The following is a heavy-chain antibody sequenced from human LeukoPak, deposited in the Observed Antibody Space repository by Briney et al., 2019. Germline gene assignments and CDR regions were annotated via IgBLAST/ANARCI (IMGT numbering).Heavy chain of an antibody. D-gene: IGHD2-15*01. V-gene: IGHV4-59*01. CDR2: IYYSGST. Sequence: SETLSLTCTVSGGSISSYYWSWIRQPPGKGLEWIGYIYYSGSTNYNPSLKSRVTISVDTSKNQFSLKLSSVTAADTAVYYCAREAPGSNYFYYWGQGTLVTVSS. CDR3: AREAPGSNYFYY. J-gene: IGHJ4*02. CDR1: GGSISSYY.